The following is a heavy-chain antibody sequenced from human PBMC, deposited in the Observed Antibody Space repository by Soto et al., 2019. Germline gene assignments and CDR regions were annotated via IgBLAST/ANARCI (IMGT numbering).Heavy chain of an antibody. J-gene: IGHJ4*02. CDR3: AKDPLYCSGGSCPTAYFDY. Sequence: EVQLLESGGGLVQPGGSLRLSCAASGFTFSSYAMSWVRQAPGKGLEWVSAISGSGGSTYYADSVKGRFTISRDNSKKTLYLQMHSLTAEDTAVDYCAKDPLYCSGGSCPTAYFDYWGQGTLVTVSS. V-gene: IGHV3-23*01. CDR2: ISGSGGST. D-gene: IGHD2-15*01. CDR1: GFTFSSYA.